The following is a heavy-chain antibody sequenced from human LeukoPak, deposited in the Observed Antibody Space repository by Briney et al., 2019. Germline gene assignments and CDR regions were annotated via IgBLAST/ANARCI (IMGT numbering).Heavy chain of an antibody. CDR3: ARDFTLVRGSDLYGMDV. CDR2: INPNSGGT. V-gene: IGHV1-2*02. CDR1: GYTFTGYY. J-gene: IGHJ6*02. D-gene: IGHD3-10*01. Sequence: GASVKVSCKASGYTFTGYYIHWVRQAPGQGLEWMGWINPNSGGTNYAQKFQGRVTMTRDTSISTAYMELSRLRSDDTAVYYCARDFTLVRGSDLYGMDVWGQGTTVTVSS.